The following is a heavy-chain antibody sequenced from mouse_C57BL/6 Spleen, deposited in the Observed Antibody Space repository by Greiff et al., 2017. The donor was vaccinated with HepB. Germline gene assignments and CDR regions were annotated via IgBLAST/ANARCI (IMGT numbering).Heavy chain of an antibody. V-gene: IGHV1-59*01. CDR2: IDPSDSYT. Sequence: QVQLKQPGAELVRPGTSVKLSCKASGYTFTSYWMHWVKQRPGQGLEWIGVIDPSDSYTNYNQKFKGKATLTVDTSSSTAYMQLSSLTSEDSAVYYCARLARMDYWGQGTSVTVSS. CDR3: ARLARMDY. CDR1: GYTFTSYW. J-gene: IGHJ4*01.